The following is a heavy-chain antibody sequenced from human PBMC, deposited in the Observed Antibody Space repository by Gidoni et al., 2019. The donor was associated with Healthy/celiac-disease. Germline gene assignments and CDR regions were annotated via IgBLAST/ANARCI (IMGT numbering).Heavy chain of an antibody. CDR2: ISGSGGST. D-gene: IGHD1-26*01. J-gene: IGHJ4*02. CDR1: GFTFSSYA. V-gene: IGHV3-23*01. CDR3: AKDPLSIVGATKGDSSYFDY. Sequence: EVQLLESGGGLVQPVGSLILSCAASGFTFSSYAMTWVRQAPGKGLEWVSAISGSGGSTYYADSVKGRFTISRDNTKNTLDLQMNSLRAEDTAVYYCAKDPLSIVGATKGDSSYFDYWGQGTLVTVSS.